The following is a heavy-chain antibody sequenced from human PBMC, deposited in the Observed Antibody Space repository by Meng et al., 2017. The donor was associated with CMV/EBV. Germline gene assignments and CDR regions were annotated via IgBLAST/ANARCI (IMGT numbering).Heavy chain of an antibody. Sequence: GESLKISCAASGFPFSPYTIHWVRQAPGKGLEWVALISSDGSNKDYADSVKGRFTISRDNSKNTLSLQMNSLRTEDTAVYYCARGGGFCSVAGCYGIDYRGQGTVVTVSS. CDR3: ARGGGFCSVAGCYGIDY. D-gene: IGHD2-2*01. J-gene: IGHJ4*02. CDR1: GFPFSPYT. CDR2: ISSDGSNK. V-gene: IGHV3-30-3*01.